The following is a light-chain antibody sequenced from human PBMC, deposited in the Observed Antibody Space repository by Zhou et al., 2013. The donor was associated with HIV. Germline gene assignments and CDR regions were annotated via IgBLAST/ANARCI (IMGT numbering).Light chain of an antibody. Sequence: DIQMTQSPSTLSASVGDTVTITCRASQSISSWLAWYQQKPGKAPKVLIYKASSLQSGVPSRFSGSGSGTEFTLTISSLQPDDFATYYCQQYNSYSITFGQGTRLEIK. V-gene: IGKV1-5*03. CDR1: QSISSW. CDR2: KAS. CDR3: QQYNSYSIT. J-gene: IGKJ5*01.